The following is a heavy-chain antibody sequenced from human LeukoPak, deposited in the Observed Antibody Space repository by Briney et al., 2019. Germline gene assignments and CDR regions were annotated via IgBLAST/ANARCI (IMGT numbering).Heavy chain of an antibody. D-gene: IGHD2-2*01. CDR1: GGSISSGGYY. V-gene: IGHV4-31*11. J-gene: IGHJ4*02. Sequence: PSQTLSLTCAVSGGSISSGGYYWSWIRQHPGKGLEWIGYIYYSGSTYYNPSLKSRVTISVDTSKNQFSLKLSSVTAADTAVYYCARARRDIVVVPAAMAGGYSPRSPPAPFDYWGQGTLVTVSS. CDR3: ARARRDIVVVPAAMAGGYSPRSPPAPFDY. CDR2: IYYSGST.